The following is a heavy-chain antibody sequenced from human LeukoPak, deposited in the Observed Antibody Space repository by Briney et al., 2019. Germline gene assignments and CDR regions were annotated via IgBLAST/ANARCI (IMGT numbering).Heavy chain of an antibody. CDR1: GGSFSGYY. Sequence: SETLSLTCAVYGGSFSGYYWSWIRQPPGKGLEWIGEINHSGSTNYNPSLKSRVTISVDTSKNQFSLKLSSVTAADTAVYYCARHIAARPIDYYYYCGMDVWGQGTTVTVSS. D-gene: IGHD6-6*01. V-gene: IGHV4-34*01. CDR3: ARHIAARPIDYYYYCGMDV. CDR2: INHSGST. J-gene: IGHJ6*02.